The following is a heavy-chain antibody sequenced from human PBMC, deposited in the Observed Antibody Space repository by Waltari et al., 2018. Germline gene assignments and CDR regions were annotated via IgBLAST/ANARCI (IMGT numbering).Heavy chain of an antibody. CDR3: ARHAYYHYYMDV. J-gene: IGHJ6*03. Sequence: QLQLQESGPGLVKPSETLSLTCTVSGGSISSSSYYWGWIRQPPGKGLEWIGSIYYSGSTYYNPSLKSRVTISVDTSKNQFSLKLSSVTAADTAVYYCARHAYYHYYMDVWGKGTTVTVSS. CDR1: GGSISSSSYY. V-gene: IGHV4-39*07. CDR2: IYYSGST.